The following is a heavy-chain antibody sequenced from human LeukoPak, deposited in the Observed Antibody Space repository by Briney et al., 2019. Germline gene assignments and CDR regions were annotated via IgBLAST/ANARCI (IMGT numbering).Heavy chain of an antibody. V-gene: IGHV1-2*02. CDR1: GYTFTGYY. CDR2: INPNSGGT. D-gene: IGHD1-26*01. CDR3: ARGPWGSRVGSYYVEL. Sequence: ASVKVSCKASGYTFTGYYMHWVRQAPGQGLEWMGWINPNSGGTNYAQKFQGRVTMTRDTSISTAYMELSRLRSDDTAVYYCARGPWGSRVGSYYVELWGQGTLVTVSS. J-gene: IGHJ4*02.